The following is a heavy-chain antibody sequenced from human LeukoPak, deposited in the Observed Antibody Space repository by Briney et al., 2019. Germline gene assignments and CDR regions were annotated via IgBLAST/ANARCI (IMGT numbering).Heavy chain of an antibody. V-gene: IGHV1-8*01. CDR2: MNPNSGNT. CDR3: ARGRAYYYDSSGLAPDY. J-gene: IGHJ4*02. D-gene: IGHD3-22*01. CDR1: GYTFTSYD. Sequence: ALVKVSCKASGYTFTSYDINWVRQATGQGLEWMGWMNPNSGNTGYAQKFQGRVTMTRNTSISTAYMELSSLRSEDTAVYYCARGRAYYYDSSGLAPDYWGQGTLVTVSS.